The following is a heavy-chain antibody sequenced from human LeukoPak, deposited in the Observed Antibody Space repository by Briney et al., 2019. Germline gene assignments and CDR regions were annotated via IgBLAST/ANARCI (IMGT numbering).Heavy chain of an antibody. J-gene: IGHJ6*02. D-gene: IGHD1-1*01. CDR3: ARHGTSSDFYYAVDV. CDR2: IHYRGST. CDR1: GGSISSYY. V-gene: IGHV4-59*08. Sequence: PSETLSLTCTVSGGSISSYYWGWIRQTPGKGLEWIGHIHYRGSTNYNPSLKSRVTRSLDTSKNQCSLRLSSVTAADTAVYYCARHGTSSDFYYAVDVWGQGTTVTVSS.